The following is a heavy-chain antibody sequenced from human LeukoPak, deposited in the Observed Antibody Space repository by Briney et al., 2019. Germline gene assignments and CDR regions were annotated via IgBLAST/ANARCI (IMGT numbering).Heavy chain of an antibody. CDR2: INHSGNT. CDR3: ARVASYYRFDP. V-gene: IGHV4-34*01. J-gene: IGHJ5*02. D-gene: IGHD1-26*01. Sequence: SETLSLTCAVYGGSFSDHYCAWIRQSPEKGLEWIGEINHSGNTNYNPSLKSRVTISVDTSKNQFSLKLSSVTAADTAVYYCARVASYYRFDPWGQGTLVTVSS. CDR1: GGSFSDHY.